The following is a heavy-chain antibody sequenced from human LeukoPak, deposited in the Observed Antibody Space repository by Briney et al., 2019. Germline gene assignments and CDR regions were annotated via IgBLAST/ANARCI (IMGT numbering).Heavy chain of an antibody. CDR1: GYTFTSYG. CDR3: AREPLNYYGSGSYAY. J-gene: IGHJ4*02. D-gene: IGHD3-10*01. CDR2: ISAYNGNT. V-gene: IGHV1-18*01. Sequence: ASVKVSCKASGYTFTSYGISWVRQAPGQGLEWVGWISAYNGNTNYAQKLQGRVTMTTDTSTSTAYMELRSLRSDDTAVYYCAREPLNYYGSGSYAYWGQGTLVTVSS.